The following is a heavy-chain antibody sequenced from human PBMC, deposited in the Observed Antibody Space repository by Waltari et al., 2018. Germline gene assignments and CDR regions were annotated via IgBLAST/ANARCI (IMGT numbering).Heavy chain of an antibody. D-gene: IGHD3-22*01. V-gene: IGHV4-59*01. CDR1: GGSISSYY. CDR3: ARRFRSGSLFDY. J-gene: IGHJ4*02. Sequence: QVQLQESGPGLVKPSETLSLTCTVSGGSISSYYWSWIRQPPGKGLEWIGYIYYSGSTNYNPSLKSRVTISVDTSKNQFSLKLSSVTAADTAVYYCARRFRSGSLFDYWGQGTLVTVSS. CDR2: IYYSGST.